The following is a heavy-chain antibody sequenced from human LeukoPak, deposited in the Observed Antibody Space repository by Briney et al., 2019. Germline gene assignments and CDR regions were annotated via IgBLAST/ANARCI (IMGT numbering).Heavy chain of an antibody. D-gene: IGHD2-15*01. Sequence: GGSLRLSCAASGFTFTNYAMTWVRQAPGKGLEWVSSISGGDTSAYYADSVKGRFTISRDNSKNTLYLQMSTLRAEDTAVYYCAKGGGYCSGGSCYNFDYYYYYMDVWGKGTTVTVSS. CDR1: GFTFTNYA. CDR3: AKGGGYCSGGSCYNFDYYYYYMDV. V-gene: IGHV3-23*01. CDR2: ISGGDTSA. J-gene: IGHJ6*03.